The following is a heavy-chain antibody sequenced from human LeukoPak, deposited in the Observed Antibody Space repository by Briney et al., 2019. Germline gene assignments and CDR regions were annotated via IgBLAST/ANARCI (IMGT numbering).Heavy chain of an antibody. CDR3: ARDLLEMATITLDY. CDR1: GYTFTSYA. Sequence: ASVKASCKASGYTFTSYAMGWVRPAPGHGLEWMGWINTNTGNPTYAQGFTGRFVFSLDTSVSTAYLQISSLKAEDTAVYYCARDLLEMATITLDYWGQGTLVTVSS. V-gene: IGHV7-4-1*02. CDR2: INTNTGNP. J-gene: IGHJ4*02. D-gene: IGHD5-24*01.